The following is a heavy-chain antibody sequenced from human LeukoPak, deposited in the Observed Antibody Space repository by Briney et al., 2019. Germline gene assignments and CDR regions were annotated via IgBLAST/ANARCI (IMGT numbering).Heavy chain of an antibody. Sequence: PSETLSLTCTVSGYSIGSGYYWGWIRQPPGKVLEWLGNIYHSGSTYYNPSLKSRVTISVDTSNNQFSLNLSSVTAADTAVYYCARAVLGYCSTSSCFDRGYHFDYWGQGTLVTVSS. CDR2: IYHSGST. CDR3: ARAVLGYCSTSSCFDRGYHFDY. CDR1: GYSIGSGYY. D-gene: IGHD2-2*01. J-gene: IGHJ4*02. V-gene: IGHV4-38-2*02.